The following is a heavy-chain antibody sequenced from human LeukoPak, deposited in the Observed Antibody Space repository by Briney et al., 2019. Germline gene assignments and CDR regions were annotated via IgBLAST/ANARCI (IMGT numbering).Heavy chain of an antibody. CDR2: IYSGGST. V-gene: IGHV3-53*01. CDR1: GLTFSTYS. CDR3: ARNYGDLYYYYYYYMDV. D-gene: IGHD4-17*01. J-gene: IGHJ6*03. Sequence: GGSLRLSCGASGLTFSTYSMNWVRQAPGKGLEWASVIYSGGSTYYADSVKGRFTISRDNSKNTLYLQMNSLRAEDTAVYYCARNYGDLYYYYYYYMDVWGKGTTVTVSS.